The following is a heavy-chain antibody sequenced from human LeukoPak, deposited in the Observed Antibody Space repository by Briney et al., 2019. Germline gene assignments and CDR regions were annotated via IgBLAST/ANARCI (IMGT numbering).Heavy chain of an antibody. D-gene: IGHD1-26*01. CDR2: IYTSGST. CDR1: GGSLSSGSYY. Sequence: SETLSLTCTVSGGSLSSGSYYWSWIRQPAGKGLEWIGRIYTSGSTNYNPSLTSRVTISVATSKNPFSMTLSSVTAADSAVYYCTQTRGSYSNHRYAFDIWGPGTMVTVSS. CDR3: TQTRGSYSNHRYAFDI. J-gene: IGHJ3*02. V-gene: IGHV4-61*02.